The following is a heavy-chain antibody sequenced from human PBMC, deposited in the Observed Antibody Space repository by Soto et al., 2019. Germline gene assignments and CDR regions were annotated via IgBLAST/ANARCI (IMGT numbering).Heavy chain of an antibody. D-gene: IGHD6-13*01. Sequence: SETLSLTCTVSGGSISSNYWTWIRQPPGKGLEWIGYVYNSGSTNYNPSLKSRVTISEDTSKSQFSLKVNSMTAADTAVYYCARYRREPVAGYTLDNWGQGLLVTLSS. V-gene: IGHV4-59*01. J-gene: IGHJ4*02. CDR3: ARYRREPVAGYTLDN. CDR1: GGSISSNY. CDR2: VYNSGST.